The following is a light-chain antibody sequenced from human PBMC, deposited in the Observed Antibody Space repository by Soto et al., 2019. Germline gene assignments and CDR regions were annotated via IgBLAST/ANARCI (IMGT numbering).Light chain of an antibody. CDR3: QVDGILPRT. J-gene: IGKJ1*01. CDR1: RSVSSNY. V-gene: IGKV3-20*01. Sequence: VLTTSPGTLSLCNEETATLSCRASRSVSSNYLAWYQQRPGQAPRLLINRASNRATGIPDRFTGSGSGTDFTLTIYRLEPADFAVYYCQVDGILPRTFGQGTKVDIK. CDR2: RAS.